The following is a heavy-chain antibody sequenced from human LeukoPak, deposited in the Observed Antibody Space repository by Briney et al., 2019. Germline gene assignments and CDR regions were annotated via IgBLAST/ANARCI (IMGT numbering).Heavy chain of an antibody. CDR1: GYSFTGHY. Sequence: ASVKVSCKASGYSFTGHYIHWVRRAPGQGLEWMGIINPSGGSTSYAQKFQGRVTMTRDMSTSTVYMELSSLRSEDTAVYYCARGGAAGTDNFDYWGQGTLVTVSS. J-gene: IGHJ4*02. V-gene: IGHV1-46*01. CDR2: INPSGGST. CDR3: ARGGAAGTDNFDY. D-gene: IGHD6-13*01.